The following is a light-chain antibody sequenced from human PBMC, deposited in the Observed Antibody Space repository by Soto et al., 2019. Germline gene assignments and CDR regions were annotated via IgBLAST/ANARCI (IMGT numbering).Light chain of an antibody. V-gene: IGLV2-14*03. CDR2: DVT. Sequence: QSALTQPASVSESPGQSITISCTGSSSDVAAHNFVSWYQHHPGKAPKLIIYDVTNRPSGVSNRFSGSKSGTTASLTISGLQAEDEADYYCSSYTPSNTVVFGGGTKLTVL. J-gene: IGLJ2*01. CDR1: SSDVAAHNF. CDR3: SSYTPSNTVV.